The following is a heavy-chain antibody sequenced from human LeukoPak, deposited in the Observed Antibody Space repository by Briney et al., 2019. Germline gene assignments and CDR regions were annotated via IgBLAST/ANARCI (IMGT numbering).Heavy chain of an antibody. CDR3: ARGEDGGSGYYYYYYMDV. CDR1: GYTFTSYY. J-gene: IGHJ6*03. CDR2: INPNSGGT. Sequence: VASVKVSCKASGYTFTSYYMHWVRQAPGQGLEWMGWINPNSGGTNYAQKFQGKVTMTRDTSISTAYMELSRLRSDDTAVYYCARGEDGGSGYYYYYYMDVWGKGTTVTVSS. D-gene: IGHD3-10*01. V-gene: IGHV1-2*02.